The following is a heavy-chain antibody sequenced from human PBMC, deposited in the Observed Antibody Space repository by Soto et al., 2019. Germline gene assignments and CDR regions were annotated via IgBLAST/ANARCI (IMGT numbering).Heavy chain of an antibody. V-gene: IGHV4-61*01. CDR1: GGSVSSGSYY. D-gene: IGHD3-10*01. CDR3: ATAPRGGWFDP. Sequence: PSETLSLTCTVSGGSVSSGSYYWSWIRQPPGKGLEWIGYIYYSGSTNYNPSLKSRVTISVDTSKNQFSLKLSSVTAADTAVYYCATAPRGGWFDPWGQGTLVTVSS. J-gene: IGHJ5*02. CDR2: IYYSGST.